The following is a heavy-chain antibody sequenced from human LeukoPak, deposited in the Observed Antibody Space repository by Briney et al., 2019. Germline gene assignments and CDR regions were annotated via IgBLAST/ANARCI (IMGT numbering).Heavy chain of an antibody. J-gene: IGHJ5*02. CDR2: IYTSGST. D-gene: IGHD2-2*01. CDR1: GGSISSGSYY. Sequence: SETLSLTCSVSGGSISSGSYYWSWIRQPAGKGLEWIGRIYTSGSTNYNPSLKSRVTISVDTSKNQFSLKLSSVTAADTAVYYCARDRSTTTGRFDPWGQGTLVTVSS. CDR3: ARDRSTTTGRFDP. V-gene: IGHV4-61*02.